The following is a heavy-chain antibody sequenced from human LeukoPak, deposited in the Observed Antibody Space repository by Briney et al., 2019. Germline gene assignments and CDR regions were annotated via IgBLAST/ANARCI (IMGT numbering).Heavy chain of an antibody. CDR2: IYHSGST. V-gene: IGHV4-61*01. CDR1: GGSVSSGTYY. D-gene: IGHD3-22*01. J-gene: IGHJ6*03. Sequence: SETLSLTCTVSGGSVSSGTYYWNWIRQPPGKGLEWIGYIYHSGSTNYNPSLKSRATISVDTFKNQFSLKLSYVTAADTAVYYCARDEDNSGRYYYYMDVWGKGTTVTVSS. CDR3: ARDEDNSGRYYYYMDV.